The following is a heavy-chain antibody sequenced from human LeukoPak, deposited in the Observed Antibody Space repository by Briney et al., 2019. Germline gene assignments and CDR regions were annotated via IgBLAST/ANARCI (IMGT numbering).Heavy chain of an antibody. D-gene: IGHD4-17*01. CDR1: GGSISSYY. CDR2: IYYSGST. CDR3: ARNRDYGENFDY. J-gene: IGHJ4*02. V-gene: IGHV4-59*01. Sequence: PSETLSLTCTVSGGSISSYYWSWIRQPPGKALEWIGYIYYSGSTNYNPSLKSRVTISVDTSKNQFSLKLSSVTAADTAVYYCARNRDYGENFDYWGQGTLVTVSS.